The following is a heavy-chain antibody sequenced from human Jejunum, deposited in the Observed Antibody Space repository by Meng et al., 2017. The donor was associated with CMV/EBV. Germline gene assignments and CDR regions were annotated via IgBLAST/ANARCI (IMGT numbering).Heavy chain of an antibody. CDR1: GFTFSSYN. CDR3: ARDIDH. CDR2: ISSSSRYI. Sequence: EVQLVDSGGGLAKPGGSLRLSCIGSGFTFSSYNMNWVRQAPGKGLEWVSSISSSSRYINYADSVKGRFTISRDNAKNSLYLQMNSLRVEDTAIYYCARDIDHWGQGTLVTVSS. V-gene: IGHV3-21*01. J-gene: IGHJ5*02.